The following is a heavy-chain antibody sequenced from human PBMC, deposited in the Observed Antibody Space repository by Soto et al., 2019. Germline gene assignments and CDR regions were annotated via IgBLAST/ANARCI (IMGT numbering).Heavy chain of an antibody. Sequence: EVQLLKSGGGLVQPGGSLRLSCAASGFTFSSYGMTWVRQAPGKGLEWVSFSSATGAGTYYADSVKGRFTISRDNSKNTLYLQMTSLRADDTAVYYCAKDRRAGGNYGFDSDFWGQGALVIVSS. D-gene: IGHD1-7*01. J-gene: IGHJ4*02. V-gene: IGHV3-23*01. CDR2: SSATGAGT. CDR1: GFTFSSYG. CDR3: AKDRRAGGNYGFDSDF.